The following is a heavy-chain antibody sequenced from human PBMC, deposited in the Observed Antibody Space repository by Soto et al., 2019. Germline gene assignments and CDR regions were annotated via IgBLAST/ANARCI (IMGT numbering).Heavy chain of an antibody. D-gene: IGHD6-19*01. V-gene: IGHV1-8*01. CDR3: ARGPYSSGWRYYYYAMDV. CDR1: GYTFTSYD. CDR2: MNPNSGNT. J-gene: IGHJ6*02. Sequence: QVQLVQSGAEVKKPGASVKVSCKASGYTFTSYDINWVRQATGQGLEWMGWMNPNSGNTGYAQKFQGRVTMTRNTSISTAYMELSSLRSEDTAVYYCARGPYSSGWRYYYYAMDVWGQGTTVTVSS.